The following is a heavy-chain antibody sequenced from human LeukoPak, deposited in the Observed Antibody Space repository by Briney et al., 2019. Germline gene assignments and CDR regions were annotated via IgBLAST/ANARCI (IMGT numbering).Heavy chain of an antibody. CDR2: ISGSGGST. CDR3: AKRDSYDSSGYYHY. Sequence: GRSLRLSCAASGFTFSSYAMSWVRQAPGKGLEWVSAISGSGGSTYYADSVKGRFTISRDNSKNTLYLQMNSLRAEDTAVYYCAKRDSYDSSGYYHYWGQGALVTVSS. V-gene: IGHV3-23*01. J-gene: IGHJ4*02. CDR1: GFTFSSYA. D-gene: IGHD3-22*01.